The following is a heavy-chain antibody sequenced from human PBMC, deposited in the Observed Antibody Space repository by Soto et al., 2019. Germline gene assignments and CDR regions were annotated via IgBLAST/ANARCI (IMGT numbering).Heavy chain of an antibody. J-gene: IGHJ5*02. D-gene: IGHD5-18*01. CDR1: SYTFTNYA. CDR3: ARLPYGYGLGHFDP. CDR2: INTYNGNT. V-gene: IGHV1-18*01. Sequence: ASVKVSCKASSYTFTNYAISWVRQAPGQGLEWMGWINTYNGNTNYAQKLQGRVTMTTDTSTSTAYMELRSLRSDDTAVYYCARLPYGYGLGHFDPWGQGTLVTVSS.